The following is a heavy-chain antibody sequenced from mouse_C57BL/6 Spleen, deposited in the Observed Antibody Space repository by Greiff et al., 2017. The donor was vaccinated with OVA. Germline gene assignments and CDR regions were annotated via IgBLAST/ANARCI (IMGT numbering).Heavy chain of an antibody. V-gene: IGHV1-82*01. CDR1: GYAFSSSW. CDR3: ARGVLPPYYAMDD. Sequence: QVQLKESGPELVKPGASVKISCKASGYAFSSSWMNWVKQRPGKGLEWIGRIYPGDGDTNYNGKFKGKASLTADKSSSTAYMQLSSLTSEDSAVYYCARGVLPPYYAMDDWGQGTSVTVSS. J-gene: IGHJ4*01. D-gene: IGHD2-12*01. CDR2: IYPGDGDT.